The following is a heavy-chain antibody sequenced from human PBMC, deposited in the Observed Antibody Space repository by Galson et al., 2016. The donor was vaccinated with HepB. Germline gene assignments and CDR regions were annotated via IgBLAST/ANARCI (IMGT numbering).Heavy chain of an antibody. V-gene: IGHV3-7*01. CDR3: ARVWLVRGVTNDY. Sequence: SLRLSCAASGFTFNTYWMSWVRQAPGKGLECVANIKEDGSEKYYAGSVKGRFTISRDNAKNSLYLQMNSLRVEDTALYYCARVWLVRGVTNDYWGQGTLVTVSS. J-gene: IGHJ4*02. CDR2: IKEDGSEK. CDR1: GFTFNTYW. D-gene: IGHD3-10*01.